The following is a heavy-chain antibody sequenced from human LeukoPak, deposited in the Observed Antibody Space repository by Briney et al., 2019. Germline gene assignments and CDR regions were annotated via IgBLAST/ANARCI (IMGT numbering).Heavy chain of an antibody. CDR2: PYSGGST. Sequence: GGSLRLSCTASGFTVSNNYMNWVRQAPGKGLEWVSSPYSGGSTYYADSTQGRFTISRDSSTNTVFLQISNLKIEDTAVYYCARGARSLRFFDFWGQGALVTVSS. J-gene: IGHJ4*02. V-gene: IGHV3-53*01. CDR3: ARGARSLRFFDF. CDR1: GFTVSNNY.